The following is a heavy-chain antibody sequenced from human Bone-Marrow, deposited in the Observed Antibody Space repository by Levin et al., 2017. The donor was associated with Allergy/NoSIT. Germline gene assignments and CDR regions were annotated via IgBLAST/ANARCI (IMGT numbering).Heavy chain of an antibody. CDR3: AKDREGCIGTSDTYGMEA. CDR1: GFIFSNYG. J-gene: IGHJ6*02. V-gene: IGHV3-30*18. Sequence: GGSLRLSCAASGFIFSNYGMHWVRQAPGKGLDWVAAISFDGTNEFYGDDVKGRFSISRDNSKNTVYLHMNSLRTEDTAVYYCAKDREGCIGTSDTYGMEAWGQGTSVTVS. CDR2: ISFDGTNE. D-gene: IGHD1-1*01.